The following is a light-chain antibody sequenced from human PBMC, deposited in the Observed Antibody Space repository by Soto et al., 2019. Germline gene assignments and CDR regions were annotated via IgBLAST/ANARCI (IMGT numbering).Light chain of an antibody. V-gene: IGKV3-20*01. J-gene: IGKJ3*01. CDR1: QSVAANY. Sequence: DIVMTQSPDSLAVSPGERATLSCRASQSVAANYLAWYQQKRGQAPRLLIYGASSRATGIPDRFSGSGSGTDFTLTISRLEPEDFSVYYCHQYGTAPLTFGPGTKVDIK. CDR2: GAS. CDR3: HQYGTAPLT.